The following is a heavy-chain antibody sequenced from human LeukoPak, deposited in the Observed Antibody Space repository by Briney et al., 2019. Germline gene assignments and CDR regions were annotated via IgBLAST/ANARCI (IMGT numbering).Heavy chain of an antibody. CDR2: ISSSSSYI. CDR3: ARDLDDQGYSIGY. J-gene: IGHJ4*02. Sequence: GGSLRLSCAASGFTFSSYSMNWVRQAPGKGLEWVSSISSSSSYISYADSVKGRFTISRHHAKNPLYPQMNSLRAEDTAVYYCARDLDDQGYSIGYWGQGTLVTVSS. D-gene: IGHD5-18*01. V-gene: IGHV3-21*01. CDR1: GFTFSSYS.